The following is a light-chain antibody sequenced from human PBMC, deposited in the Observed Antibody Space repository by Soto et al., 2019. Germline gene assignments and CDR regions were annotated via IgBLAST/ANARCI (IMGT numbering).Light chain of an antibody. J-gene: IGLJ2*01. CDR1: SSDVGGYNF. V-gene: IGLV2-14*01. Sequence: QSALTQPASVSGSPGQSITISCTGTSSDVGGYNFVSWYQQHTGEAPKLMIYEVTHRPSGVSDRFSGSRSGNTASLTISGLQAEDEADYYCSSYTSINTVVFGGGTKLTVL. CDR3: SSYTSINTVV. CDR2: EVT.